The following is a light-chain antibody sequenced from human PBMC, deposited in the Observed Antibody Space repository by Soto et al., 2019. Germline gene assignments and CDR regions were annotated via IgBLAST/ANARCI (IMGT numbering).Light chain of an antibody. V-gene: IGKV1-6*01. CDR3: LQDYNYPFT. Sequence: IHMTQSPSSLSASVGYRFTITCRASQSISRYLNWYQQKLGKAPKLLIYAASSLQSGVPSRFRGSGSGTDFTLTISSLQPEDVETYYCLQDYNYPFTFGPGTKVDIK. CDR1: QSISRY. CDR2: AAS. J-gene: IGKJ3*01.